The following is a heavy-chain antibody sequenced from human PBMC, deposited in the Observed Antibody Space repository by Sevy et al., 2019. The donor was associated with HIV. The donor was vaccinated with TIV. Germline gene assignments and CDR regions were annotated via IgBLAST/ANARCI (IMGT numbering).Heavy chain of an antibody. D-gene: IGHD4-17*01. CDR1: GFTFSSYG. CDR2: IWYDGSNK. Sequence: GGSLRLSCAASGFTFSSYGMHWVRQAPGKGLEWVAVIWYDGSNKYYADSVKGRFTISRDNSKNTLYLQMNSLRAEDTAVEYRAGAGTTVTTDWFDPWGQGTLVTVSS. V-gene: IGHV3-33*01. J-gene: IGHJ5*02. CDR3: AGAGTTVTTDWFDP.